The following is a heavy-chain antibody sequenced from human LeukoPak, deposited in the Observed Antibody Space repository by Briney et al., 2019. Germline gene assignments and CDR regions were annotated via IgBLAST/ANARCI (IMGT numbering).Heavy chain of an antibody. CDR3: AKPVLESDGDYFDY. Sequence: GGSLRLSCAASGFTFSSYAMSWVRQAPGKGLEWVSAISGSGGSTYYADSVKGLFTISRDNSKSTLYLQMNSLRAEDTAVYYCAKPVLESDGDYFDYWGQGTLVTVPS. J-gene: IGHJ4*02. D-gene: IGHD7-27*01. CDR2: ISGSGGST. CDR1: GFTFSSYA. V-gene: IGHV3-23*01.